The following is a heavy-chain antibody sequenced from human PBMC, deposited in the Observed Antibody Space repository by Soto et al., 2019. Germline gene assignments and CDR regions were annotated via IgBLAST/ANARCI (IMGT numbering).Heavy chain of an antibody. CDR1: GFTFGDYA. CDR2: IRSKASGGTA. V-gene: IGHV3-49*03. CDR3: TRDLLGVRAFDM. Sequence: EVQLVESGGDLVQPGRSLRLSCTTSGFTFGDYAVSWLRQAPGKGLEWVSFIRSKASGGTAEYAASVKGRFTISRDDSKSIAYLQMNSLKTEDTAVYYCTRDLLGVRAFDMWGQGTMGTVSS. J-gene: IGHJ3*02. D-gene: IGHD3-16*01.